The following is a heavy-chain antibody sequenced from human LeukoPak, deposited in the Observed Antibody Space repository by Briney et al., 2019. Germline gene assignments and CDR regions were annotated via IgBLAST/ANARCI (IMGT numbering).Heavy chain of an antibody. CDR3: TKSDGYGLIRI. CDR2: IYYTGNT. CDR1: GDSIIGYY. V-gene: IGHV4-39*07. D-gene: IGHD3-10*01. J-gene: IGHJ3*02. Sequence: SETPSLTCSVSGDSIIGYYWGWIRQPPGKGLEWIGNIYYTGNTYYNSSLKSRVTISLDTSKNQFSLKVISVTAADTAAYYCTKSDGYGLIRICGRGTMVTVSS.